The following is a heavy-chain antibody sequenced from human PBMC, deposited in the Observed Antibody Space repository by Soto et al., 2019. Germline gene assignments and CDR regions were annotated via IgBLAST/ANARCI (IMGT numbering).Heavy chain of an antibody. CDR3: VQSRCGGDCLQSYSSHYYYGMDV. J-gene: IGHJ6*02. V-gene: IGHV2-5*02. D-gene: IGHD2-21*02. Sequence: QITLKESGPTLVKPTQTLTLTCTFSGFSLSTSGVGVGWIRQPPGKALEWLALIYWDDDKRYSPSLKSRLTITKRTSKSQVVLTMTNVDPVDTATYYCVQSRCGGDCLQSYSSHYYYGMDVWGQGTTVTVSS. CDR1: GFSLSTSGVG. CDR2: IYWDDDK.